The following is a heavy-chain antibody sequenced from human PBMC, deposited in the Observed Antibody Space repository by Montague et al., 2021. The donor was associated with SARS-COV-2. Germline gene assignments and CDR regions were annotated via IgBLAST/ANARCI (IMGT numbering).Heavy chain of an antibody. CDR3: ASLTLGYCSSTSCYSDWFDP. CDR1: GGSFSGYY. V-gene: IGHV4-34*01. Sequence: SETLSLTCAVYGGSFSGYYWSWIRQPPGKGREWIGEINHSGSTNYNPSLKSRVTISVDTSKNQFSLKLSSVTAADTAVYYCASLTLGYCSSTSCYSDWFDPWGQGTLVTVSS. D-gene: IGHD2-2*02. J-gene: IGHJ5*02. CDR2: INHSGST.